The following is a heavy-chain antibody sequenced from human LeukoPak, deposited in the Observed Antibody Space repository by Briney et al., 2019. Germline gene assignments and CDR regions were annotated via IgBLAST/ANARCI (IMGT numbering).Heavy chain of an antibody. D-gene: IGHD5-18*01. CDR2: ISSSASTK. J-gene: IGHJ4*02. Sequence: GGSLRLSCAASGFTFSSYEMKWVRQAPGKGLEWVSYISSSASTKYYADSVKGRFTISRDNAKNSLYLQMNSLRAEDTAVYYCARGAMAGPFDYWGQGALVIVSS. CDR1: GFTFSSYE. V-gene: IGHV3-48*03. CDR3: ARGAMAGPFDY.